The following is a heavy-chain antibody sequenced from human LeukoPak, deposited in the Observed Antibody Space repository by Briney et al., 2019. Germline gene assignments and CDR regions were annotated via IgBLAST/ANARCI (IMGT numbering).Heavy chain of an antibody. J-gene: IGHJ3*02. CDR1: GFTFDDYG. V-gene: IGHV3-20*01. CDR2: INWNGGST. Sequence: GGSLRLSCAASGFTFDDYGMSWVRQAPGKGLEWVSGINWNGGSTGYADSVKGRFTISRDNAKNSLYLQMNSLRAEDTALYHCARVTTYYDSSGYFGAFDIWGQGTMVTVSS. D-gene: IGHD3-22*01. CDR3: ARVTTYYDSSGYFGAFDI.